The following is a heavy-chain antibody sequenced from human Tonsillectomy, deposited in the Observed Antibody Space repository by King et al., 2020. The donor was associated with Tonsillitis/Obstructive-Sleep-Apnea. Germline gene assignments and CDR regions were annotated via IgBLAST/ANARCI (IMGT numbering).Heavy chain of an antibody. J-gene: IGHJ3*02. CDR2: IYYSGST. V-gene: IGHV4-31*01. Sequence: VQLQESGPGLVKPSQTLSLTCTVSGGSISSGGYYWSWIRQHPGKGLEWIGYIYYSGSTYYNPSLKSLFTISVDTSKNQFSLKLSSVTAADTAVYYCARDSSRGSAFDIWGQGTMVTVSS. D-gene: IGHD3-22*01. CDR1: GGSISSGGYY. CDR3: ARDSSRGSAFDI.